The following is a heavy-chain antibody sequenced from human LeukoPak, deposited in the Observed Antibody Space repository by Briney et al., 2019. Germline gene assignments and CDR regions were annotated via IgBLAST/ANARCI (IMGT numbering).Heavy chain of an antibody. J-gene: IGHJ6*03. V-gene: IGHV7-4-1*02. Sequence: GASVKVSCKASGYSFADYAMIWVRQAPGQGLEWMGWINTDTGIPTYAQGFTGQFVFSLDTSVSTAYLQISNLKAEDTALYYCARGRRYCDSTTCYGYYYMDVWGKGTTVTVSS. D-gene: IGHD2/OR15-2a*01. CDR3: ARGRRYCDSTTCYGYYYMDV. CDR1: GYSFADYA. CDR2: INTDTGIP.